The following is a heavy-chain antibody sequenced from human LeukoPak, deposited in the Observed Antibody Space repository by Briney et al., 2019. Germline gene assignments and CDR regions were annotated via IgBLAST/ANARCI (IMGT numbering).Heavy chain of an antibody. V-gene: IGHV4-30-2*02. CDR2: IYHSGST. CDR3: ARHSAHSSTNDAFDI. D-gene: IGHD6-13*01. CDR1: GGSISSGGYY. Sequence: PSETLSLTCTVSGGSISSGGYYWSWIRQPPGKGLEWIRYIYHSGSTYYNPSLKSQVTISEDMSKNQFSLKLTSVTAADTAVYYCARHSAHSSTNDAFDIWGQGTMVTVSS. J-gene: IGHJ3*02.